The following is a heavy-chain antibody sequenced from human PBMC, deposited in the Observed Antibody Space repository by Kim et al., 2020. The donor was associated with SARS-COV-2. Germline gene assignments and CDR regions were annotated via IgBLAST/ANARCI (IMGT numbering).Heavy chain of an antibody. CDR2: IYYSGST. CDR1: GGSISSSSYY. CDR3: ARVGITGTTTYNWFDP. D-gene: IGHD1-7*01. Sequence: SETLSLTCTVSGGSISSSSYYWGWIRQPPGKGLEWIGSIYYSGSTYYNPSLKSRVTISVDTSKNQFSLKLSSVTAADTAVYYCARVGITGTTTYNWFDPWGQGTLVTVSS. J-gene: IGHJ5*02. V-gene: IGHV4-39*01.